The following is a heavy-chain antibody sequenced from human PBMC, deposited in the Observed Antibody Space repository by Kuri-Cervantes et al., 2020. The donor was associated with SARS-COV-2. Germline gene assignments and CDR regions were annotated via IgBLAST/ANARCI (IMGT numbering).Heavy chain of an antibody. CDR2: IDASGKSR. CDR3: STTWDH. V-gene: IGHV3-48*02. D-gene: IGHD1-14*01. Sequence: LSLTCAASGFTFSSYAMHWVRQAPGMGLEWVSHIDASGKSRYYIDSVQGRFTISRDNARNSLYLQMNSLTEEDTAVYYCSTTWDHWGQGTLVTVSS. CDR1: GFTFSSYA. J-gene: IGHJ4*02.